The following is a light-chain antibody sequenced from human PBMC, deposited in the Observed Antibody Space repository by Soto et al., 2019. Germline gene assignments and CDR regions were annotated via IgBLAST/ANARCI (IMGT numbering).Light chain of an antibody. V-gene: IGKV1-9*01. CDR3: QQVSTYPIT. J-gene: IGKJ5*01. CDR2: AAF. CDR1: QGISSY. Sequence: DIKLTQSPSFLSASIGDRVTITCRASQGISSYLAWYQQKPGKAPNLLIYAAFTLQSGVPSRFSGSGSGTEFTLTISSLQPEDFATYYCQQVSTYPITFGQGTRLEIK.